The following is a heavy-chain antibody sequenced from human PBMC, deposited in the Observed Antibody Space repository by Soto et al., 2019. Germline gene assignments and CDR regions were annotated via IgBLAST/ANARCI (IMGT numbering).Heavy chain of an antibody. CDR2: IDYDGSA. Sequence: PSETLSLTCTVSGGSISSSPYYWGWIRQPPGKGLEWIGSIDYDGSAYYNPSLKSRVSISVDTSKNQFSLKLISVTAADTAGVVFYCARVGLRRFLFDYWGQGTLVTVSS. J-gene: IGHJ4*02. CDR1: GGSISSSPYY. V-gene: IGHV4-39*01. D-gene: IGHD4-17*01. CDR3: ARVGLRRFLFDY.